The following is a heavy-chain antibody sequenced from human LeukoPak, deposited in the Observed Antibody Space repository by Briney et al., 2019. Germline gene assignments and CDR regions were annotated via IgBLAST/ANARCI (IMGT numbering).Heavy chain of an antibody. Sequence: SGGSLRLSCAASGFTVSSNYMSWVRQAPGKGLEWVSVIYSGGSTYYADSVKGRFTISRDNSKNTLYLQMNSLRAEDTAVYYCAKDDGVVITTGPTWGQGTLVTVSS. CDR2: IYSGGST. V-gene: IGHV3-53*01. J-gene: IGHJ5*02. D-gene: IGHD3-22*01. CDR3: AKDDGVVITTGPT. CDR1: GFTVSSNY.